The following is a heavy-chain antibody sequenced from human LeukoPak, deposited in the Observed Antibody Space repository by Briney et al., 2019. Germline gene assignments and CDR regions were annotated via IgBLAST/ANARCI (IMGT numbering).Heavy chain of an antibody. Sequence: SETLSLTCTVSGGSISSSSYYWGWIRQPPGKGLEWIGSIYYSGSTYYNPSLKSRVTISVDTSKNQFSLKLSSVTAADTAVYYCARLRATILDFDYWGQGTLVTVSS. D-gene: IGHD3-9*01. CDR3: ARLRATILDFDY. V-gene: IGHV4-39*01. CDR2: IYYSGST. J-gene: IGHJ4*02. CDR1: GGSISSSSYY.